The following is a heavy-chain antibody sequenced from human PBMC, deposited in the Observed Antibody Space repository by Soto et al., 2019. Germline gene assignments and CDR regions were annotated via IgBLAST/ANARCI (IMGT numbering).Heavy chain of an antibody. J-gene: IGHJ4*02. CDR1: GGSISSGGYS. V-gene: IGHV4-30-2*01. CDR2: IYHSGST. CDR3: ARVRTTYIIVY. D-gene: IGHD4-17*01. Sequence: SETLSLTCAVCGGSISSGGYSWSWIRQPPGKGLEWIGYIYHSGSTYYNPSLKSRVTISVDRSKNQFSLKLSSVTAADTAVYYCARVRTTYIIVYWCQGTLVTVSS.